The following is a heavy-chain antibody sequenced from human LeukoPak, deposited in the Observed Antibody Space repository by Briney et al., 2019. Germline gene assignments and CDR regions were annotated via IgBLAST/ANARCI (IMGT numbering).Heavy chain of an antibody. CDR3: ATPRARVLRTGYFRPPDYSYNMDV. J-gene: IGHJ6*04. CDR2: IIPIFGTT. CDR1: GSTFSSYV. Sequence: ASVKVSCKTSGSTFSSYVISWVRQAPGQGLEWMGGIIPIFGTTNFAQSFQGRVTFTADESTNTAYMELSSLRSEDTAIYYCATPRARVLRTGYFRPPDYSYNMDVWGKGTTVTVSS. D-gene: IGHD2-15*01. V-gene: IGHV1-69*01.